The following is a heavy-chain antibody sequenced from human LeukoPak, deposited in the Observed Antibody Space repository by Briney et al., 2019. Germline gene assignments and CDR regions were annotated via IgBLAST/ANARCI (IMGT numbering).Heavy chain of an antibody. Sequence: PGGSLRLSCAASGFTVSSNYMSWVRQAPGKGLEWVSVIYSGGSTYYAASVKGRFTISRDNSKNTLYLQMNSLRAEDTAVYYCARDQGYYDILTGYSPGAFDIWGQGTMVTVSS. D-gene: IGHD3-9*01. CDR2: IYSGGST. J-gene: IGHJ3*02. CDR1: GFTVSSNY. CDR3: ARDQGYYDILTGYSPGAFDI. V-gene: IGHV3-53*01.